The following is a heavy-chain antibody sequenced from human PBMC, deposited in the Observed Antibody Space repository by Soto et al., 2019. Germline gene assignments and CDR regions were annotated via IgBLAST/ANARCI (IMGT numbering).Heavy chain of an antibody. Sequence: EVQLVESGGGLVQPGGSLRLSCAASGFTFSSYSMNWVRQAPGKGLEWVSYISSSSSTIYYADSVKGRFTISRDNAKNSLYLQMNSLRAEDTAVYYCARDAPPDDYWGQGNLVTVSS. CDR1: GFTFSSYS. CDR2: ISSSSSTI. CDR3: ARDAPPDDY. J-gene: IGHJ4*02. V-gene: IGHV3-48*01.